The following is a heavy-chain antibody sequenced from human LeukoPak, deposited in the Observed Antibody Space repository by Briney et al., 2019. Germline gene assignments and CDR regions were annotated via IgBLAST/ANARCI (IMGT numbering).Heavy chain of an antibody. J-gene: IGHJ5*02. V-gene: IGHV4-34*01. CDR1: GGSFSGYY. D-gene: IGHD2-8*01. CDR2: INHSGST. Sequence: SETLSLTCAVYGGSFSGYYWSWIRQPPGKGLEWIGEINHSGSTNYNPSLKSRVTISVDTSKNQFSLKLSSVTAADTAVYYCARFNETGDWFDPWGQGNLVTVSS. CDR3: ARFNETGDWFDP.